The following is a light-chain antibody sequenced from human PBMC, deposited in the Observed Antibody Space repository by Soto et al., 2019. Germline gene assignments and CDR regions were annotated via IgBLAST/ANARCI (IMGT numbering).Light chain of an antibody. Sequence: QSALTQPPSASGSPGQSVTISCTGTSSDVGAYTRVSWYQHHPGKAPKLMIYEVSKRPSGVPDRFSGSKSGNTASLTVSGLQAEDEADYFCSSYAGSSSYVFGGGTKLTVL. CDR2: EVS. J-gene: IGLJ1*01. CDR1: SSDVGAYTR. V-gene: IGLV2-8*01. CDR3: SSYAGSSSYV.